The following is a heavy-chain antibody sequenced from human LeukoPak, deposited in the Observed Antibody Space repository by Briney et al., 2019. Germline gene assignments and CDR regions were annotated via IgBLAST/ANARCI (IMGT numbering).Heavy chain of an antibody. CDR2: ISPRSDIK. D-gene: IGHD3-9*01. CDR3: ARAHDWAFDS. CDR1: GFTFSSYS. J-gene: IGHJ4*02. V-gene: IGHV3-48*02. Sequence: PGGSLRLSCAASGFTFSSYSMNWVRQAPGKGLELVSHISPRSDIKSYADSVKGRFTISRDNAKNSLFLQMNSLRDEDTAVYYWARAHDWAFDSRGQGALVTVSS.